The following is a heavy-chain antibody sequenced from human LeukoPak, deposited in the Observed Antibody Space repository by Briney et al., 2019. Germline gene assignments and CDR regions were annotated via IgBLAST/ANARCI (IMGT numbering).Heavy chain of an antibody. CDR3: ARDGGGYVAVAGTSFDY. D-gene: IGHD6-19*01. CDR2: IRYNGSNK. J-gene: IGHJ4*02. CDR1: GLTFSGSA. V-gene: IGHV3-30*02. Sequence: GGSLRLSCAASGLTFSGSAMHCARQAPGEGLECVAFIRYNGSNKYYADSVKGRFTISRDNSKNTLYLQMNSLRAEDTAVYYCARDGGGYVAVAGTSFDYWGQGTLVTVSS.